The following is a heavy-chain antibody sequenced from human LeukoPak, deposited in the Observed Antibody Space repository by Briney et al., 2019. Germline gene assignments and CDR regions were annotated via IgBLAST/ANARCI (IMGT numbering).Heavy chain of an antibody. CDR1: GFSFSGHW. CDR3: ARGPSSNWSGLDF. Sequence: GGSLRLSCAASGFSFSGHWRHWARQLPGKGLVWVSRISPTGSTTSYADSVKGRFTVSRDNAKNTLYLQVNNLRAEDTAVYYCARGPSSNWSGLDFWGQGTLLTVSS. V-gene: IGHV3-74*01. J-gene: IGHJ4*02. D-gene: IGHD6-13*01. CDR2: ISPTGSTT.